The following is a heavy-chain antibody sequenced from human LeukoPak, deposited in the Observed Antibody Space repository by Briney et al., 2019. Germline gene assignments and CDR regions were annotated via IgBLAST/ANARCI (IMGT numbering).Heavy chain of an antibody. CDR1: GGTFSSYA. D-gene: IGHD1-1*01. V-gene: IGHV1-69*05. CDR3: ATTETYTVRPLDAFDI. J-gene: IGHJ3*02. CDR2: IIPIFGTA. Sequence: ASVKVSCKASGGTFSSYAISWVRQAPGQGLEWMGGIIPIFGTANYAQKFQGRVTITTDESTSTAYMELSSLRSEDTAVYYCATTETYTVRPLDAFDIWGQGTMVTVSS.